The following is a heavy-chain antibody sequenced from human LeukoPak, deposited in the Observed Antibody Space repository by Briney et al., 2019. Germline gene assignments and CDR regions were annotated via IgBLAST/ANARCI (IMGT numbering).Heavy chain of an antibody. CDR1: GFTVSSYS. J-gene: IGHJ4*02. CDR3: AKGQPVHEY. CDR2: ISGVGGST. Sequence: GGSLSLSCACSGFTVSSYSMSWVRQAPGKGLEWVSAISGVGGSTYYADSVKGRFTISRDNSKNTLYLQMNSLRAEDTAVYYCAKGQPVHEYWGQGTLVTVSS. V-gene: IGHV3-23*01. D-gene: IGHD1-14*01.